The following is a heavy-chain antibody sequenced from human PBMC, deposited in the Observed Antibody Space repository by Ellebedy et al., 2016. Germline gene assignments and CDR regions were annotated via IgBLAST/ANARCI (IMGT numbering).Heavy chain of an antibody. J-gene: IGHJ5*02. D-gene: IGHD3-22*01. V-gene: IGHV1-46*01. CDR3: ARDGEDYYDSSGHH. Sequence: ASVKVSXXASGYTFTSYYMHWVRQAPGQGLEWMGIINPSGGSTSYAQKFQGRVTMTTDTSTSTAYMELRSLRSDDTAVYYCARDGEDYYDSSGHHWGQGTLVTVSS. CDR1: GYTFTSYY. CDR2: INPSGGST.